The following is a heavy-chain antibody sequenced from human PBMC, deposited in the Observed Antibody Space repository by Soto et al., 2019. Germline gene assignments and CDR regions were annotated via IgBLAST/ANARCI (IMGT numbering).Heavy chain of an antibody. J-gene: IGHJ3*02. CDR1: GFTFSSYS. D-gene: IGHD3-9*01. CDR3: ARDPLRYVSRLKGAFDI. V-gene: IGHV3-21*01. CDR2: ISSSSSYI. Sequence: GGSLRLSCAASGFTFSSYSMNWVRQAPGKGLEWVSSISSSSSYIYYADSVKGRFTISRDNAKNSLYLQMNSLRAEDTAVYYCARDPLRYVSRLKGAFDIWGQGTMVTVSS.